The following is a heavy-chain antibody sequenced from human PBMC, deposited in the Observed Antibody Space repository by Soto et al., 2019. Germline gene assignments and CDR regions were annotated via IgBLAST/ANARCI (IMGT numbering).Heavy chain of an antibody. Sequence: EVQLVESGGGLVQPGGSLRLSCAASGFTFSSYWMHWVRQAPGKGLVWVSRINSDESSTNYADSVKGRFTISRDNAKNTRYLQMNSLRAEDAAVYYCARGKAVRGHGDYDYWGQGTLVTVSS. V-gene: IGHV3-74*01. CDR2: INSDESST. CDR3: ARGKAVRGHGDYDY. J-gene: IGHJ4*02. D-gene: IGHD4-17*01. CDR1: GFTFSSYW.